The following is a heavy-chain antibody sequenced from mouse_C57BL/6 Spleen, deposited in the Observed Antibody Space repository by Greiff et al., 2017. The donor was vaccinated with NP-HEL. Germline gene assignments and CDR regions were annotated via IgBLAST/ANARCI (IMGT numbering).Heavy chain of an antibody. CDR1: GYTFTDYY. J-gene: IGHJ2*01. CDR3: ARSGGAQYYFDY. V-gene: IGHV1-76*01. CDR2: IYPGSGNT. Sequence: QVQLQQSGAELVRPGASVKLSCKASGYTFTDYYINWVKQRPGQGLEWIARIYPGSGNTYYNEKFKGKATLTAEKSSSTAYMQLSSLTSEDSAVYFCARSGGAQYYFDYWGQGTTLTVSS. D-gene: IGHD3-2*02.